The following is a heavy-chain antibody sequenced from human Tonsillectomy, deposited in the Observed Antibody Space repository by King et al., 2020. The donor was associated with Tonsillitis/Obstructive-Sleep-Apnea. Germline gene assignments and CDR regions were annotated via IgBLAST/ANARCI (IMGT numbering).Heavy chain of an antibody. D-gene: IGHD2-15*01. CDR3: ARLPVNGGSPTLIGYYFDY. V-gene: IGHV5-51*01. CDR2: IYPGDSDT. CDR1: GYSFTSYW. Sequence: VQLVESGAEVKKPGESLKISCKGSGYSFTSYWIGWVRQMPGKGLEWMGIIYPGDSDTRYSPSFQGQVTISADKSISTAYLQWSSLKASDTAMYYCARLPVNGGSPTLIGYYFDYWGQGTLVTVSS. J-gene: IGHJ4*02.